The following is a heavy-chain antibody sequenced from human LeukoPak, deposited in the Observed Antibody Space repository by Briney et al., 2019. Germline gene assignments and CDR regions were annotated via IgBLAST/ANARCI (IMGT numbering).Heavy chain of an antibody. CDR1: GVSISSRGYY. Sequence: SETLSLTCTVSGVSISSRGYYWGWIRQPPGKGLEWIGHIYYSGSTYYNPSLTSRVTISVDTSKNQFSLKLTSVTAADTAVYNCARYSSAWFDPWGQGTLVTVSS. V-gene: IGHV4-39*01. CDR2: IYYSGST. D-gene: IGHD6-25*01. J-gene: IGHJ5*02. CDR3: ARYSSAWFDP.